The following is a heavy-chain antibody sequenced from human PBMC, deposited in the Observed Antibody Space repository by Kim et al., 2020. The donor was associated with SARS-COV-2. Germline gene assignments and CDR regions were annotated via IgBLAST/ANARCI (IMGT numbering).Heavy chain of an antibody. CDR2: ISGNGGTT. CDR3: AKPEGVLGYCSSGSCYGYSFYR. CDR1: GFTFWSYA. Sequence: GGSLRLSCAASGFTFWSYAMHWVRQAPGKGLEWVSVISGNGGTTYYADSVKGRFTISRDNSKNTLYLQMNSLRAEDTAAYYCAKPEGVLGYCSSGSCYGYSFYRWGQATRDTVSS. J-gene: IGHJ3*02. V-gene: IGHV3-23*01. D-gene: IGHD2-15*01.